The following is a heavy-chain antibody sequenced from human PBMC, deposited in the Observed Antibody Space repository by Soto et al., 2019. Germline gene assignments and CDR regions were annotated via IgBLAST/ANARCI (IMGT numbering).Heavy chain of an antibody. V-gene: IGHV1-69*18. CDR1: GDTFSGYP. D-gene: IGHD3-10*01. CDR2: IIPVFGTT. Sequence: QVQLVQSGAELKKPGSSVKVSCKASGDTFSGYPINWVRQAPGAGLEWMGRIIPVFGTTNDAQRFEGRVTFTADESTNTAYMELRGLLSEDTAVYYGARDGGFGELKYWGPGTLVTVSS. CDR3: ARDGGFGELKY. J-gene: IGHJ4*02.